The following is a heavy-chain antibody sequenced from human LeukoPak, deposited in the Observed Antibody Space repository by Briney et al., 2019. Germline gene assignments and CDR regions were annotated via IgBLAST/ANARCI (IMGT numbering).Heavy chain of an antibody. V-gene: IGHV3-30*02. CDR3: AKAGLTGLDY. J-gene: IGHJ4*02. Sequence: PGGSLRLSCAVSGFSFSTYGMHWVRQAPGKGLEWVTFIRYDGSNKHYADSVKGRFTISRDNSKSTLYLQMNSLRAEDTAVYYCAKAGLTGLDYWGQGTLVTVSS. CDR2: IRYDGSNK. D-gene: IGHD3/OR15-3a*01. CDR1: GFSFSTYG.